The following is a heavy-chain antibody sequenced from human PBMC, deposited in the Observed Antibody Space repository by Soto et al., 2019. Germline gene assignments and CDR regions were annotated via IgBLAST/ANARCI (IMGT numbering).Heavy chain of an antibody. CDR1: GFTFSSFA. V-gene: IGHV3-23*01. CDR3: AKKAGAGVTSPYYFAY. J-gene: IGHJ4*02. CDR2: ISGSGGST. Sequence: EVQLLESGGGLVQPGGSLRLSCAASGFTFSSFAMSWVRQAPGKGLEWVSSISGSGGSTIYADSVKGRCTISRDNSKNALYLQMNSLRAEDTAVYYCAKKAGAGVTSPYYFAYWGQGTLVTVSS. D-gene: IGHD3-10*01.